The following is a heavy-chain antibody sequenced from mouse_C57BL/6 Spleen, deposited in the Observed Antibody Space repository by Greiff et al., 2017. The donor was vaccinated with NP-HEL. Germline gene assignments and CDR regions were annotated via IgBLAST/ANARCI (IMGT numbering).Heavy chain of an antibody. D-gene: IGHD1-1*01. CDR3: ARAEDGSRYWFAY. V-gene: IGHV5-17*01. CDR2: ISSGSSTI. CDR1: GFTFSDYG. J-gene: IGHJ3*01. Sequence: EVKLVESGGGLVKPGGSLKLSCAASGFTFSDYGMHWVRQAPEKGLEWVAYISSGSSTIYYADTVKGRFTISRDNDKNTLFLQMTSLRSEDTAMYYCARAEDGSRYWFAYWGQGTLVTVSA.